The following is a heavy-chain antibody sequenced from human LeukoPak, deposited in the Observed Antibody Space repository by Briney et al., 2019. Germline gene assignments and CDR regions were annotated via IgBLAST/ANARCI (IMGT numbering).Heavy chain of an antibody. V-gene: IGHV3-53*01. CDR1: GFSVTSNY. J-gene: IGHJ6*03. CDR2: IYNDGST. Sequence: GGSLRLSCAASGFSVTSNYMSWVRQGPGKGLEWVSLIYNDGSTYYSDSVKGRFTISRGNAKNSLYLQMNSLRAEDTAVYYCARDPFYMDVWGKGTTVTISS. CDR3: ARDPFYMDV.